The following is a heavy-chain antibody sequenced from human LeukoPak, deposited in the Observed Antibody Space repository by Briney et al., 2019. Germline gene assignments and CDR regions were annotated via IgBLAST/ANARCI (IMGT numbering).Heavy chain of an antibody. Sequence: SETLSLACTVSGGSMSSYYWSWIRQPPGKGLEWIGEINHSGSTNYNPSLKSRVTISVDTSKNQFSLKLSSVTAADTAVYYCARVRMVRGSIDYWGQGTLVTVSS. CDR2: INHSGST. V-gene: IGHV4-34*01. CDR1: GGSMSSYY. CDR3: ARVRMVRGSIDY. J-gene: IGHJ4*02. D-gene: IGHD3-10*01.